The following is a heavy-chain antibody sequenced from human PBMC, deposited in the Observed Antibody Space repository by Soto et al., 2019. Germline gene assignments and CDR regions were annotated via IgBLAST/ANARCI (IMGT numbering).Heavy chain of an antibody. CDR3: AKEGSSGASNFDY. V-gene: IGHV4-59*02. CDR1: GVSVTSSY. D-gene: IGHD3-22*01. J-gene: IGHJ4*02. Sequence: PSETVSLTCTVSGVSVTSSYWSWIRQPPGKGLEWIGYIYHSGTTVSNPSLKSRVTISVDTSKNQLSLMLTSVTAADTAVYYCAKEGSSGASNFDYWGKGALVTVSS. CDR2: IYHSGTT.